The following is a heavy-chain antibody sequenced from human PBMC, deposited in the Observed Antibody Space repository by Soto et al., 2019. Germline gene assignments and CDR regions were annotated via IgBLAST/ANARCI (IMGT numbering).Heavy chain of an antibody. CDR2: IQSDGSKK. V-gene: IGHV3-33*05. CDR1: GFPFSNYG. D-gene: IGHD3-9*01. J-gene: IGHJ4*02. CDR3: SRDDSDWFFN. Sequence: GGSLRLSCVASGFPFSNYGMHWVRQAPGKGLEWVAGIQSDGSKKYYAASVKGRFTISRDDSKKTAYLQMNSLESEDTAVYYCSRDDSDWFFNWGRGTLVTVSS.